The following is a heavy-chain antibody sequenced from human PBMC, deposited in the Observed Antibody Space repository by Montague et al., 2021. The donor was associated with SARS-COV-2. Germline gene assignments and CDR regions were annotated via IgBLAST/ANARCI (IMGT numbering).Heavy chain of an antibody. CDR2: ISASGVRT. V-gene: IGHV3-23*01. J-gene: IGHJ4*02. D-gene: IGHD3-10*01. CDR1: GFTFSTYA. CDR3: LNYHGSGSYGDF. Sequence: SLRLSCVAYGFTFSTYAMTLVRQAPVKGLEWVSSISASGVRTHYXDSXNGRFTISRDNSKNTLYLQMSSLRAEDTAVYFCLNYHGSGSYGDFWGQGTLVTVSP.